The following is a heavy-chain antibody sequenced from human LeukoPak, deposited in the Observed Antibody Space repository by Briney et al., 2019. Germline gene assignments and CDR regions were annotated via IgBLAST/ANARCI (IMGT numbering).Heavy chain of an antibody. Sequence: SETLSLTCAVYGGSFRGYYWSWIRQPPGKGLEWIGEINHSGSTNYNPSLKSRVTISVDTSKNQFSLKLSSVTAADTAVYYCARGRPQAAAANAEYFQHWGQGTLVTVSS. CDR3: ARGRPQAAAANAEYFQH. CDR1: GGSFRGYY. D-gene: IGHD2-2*01. J-gene: IGHJ1*01. CDR2: INHSGST. V-gene: IGHV4-34*01.